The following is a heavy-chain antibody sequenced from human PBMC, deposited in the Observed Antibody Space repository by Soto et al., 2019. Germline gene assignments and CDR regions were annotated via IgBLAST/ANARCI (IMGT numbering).Heavy chain of an antibody. V-gene: IGHV1-69*06. CDR1: GGTFSSYA. D-gene: IGHD3-22*01. J-gene: IGHJ6*02. CDR3: ARDPPRGSGYLSTYYYYGMDV. Sequence: SVKVSCKASGGTFSSYAISWVRQAPGQGLEWMGGIIPIFGTANYAQKFQGRVTITADKSTSTAYMELSSLRSEDTAVYYCARDPPRGSGYLSTYYYYGMDVWGQGPTVTVSS. CDR2: IIPIFGTA.